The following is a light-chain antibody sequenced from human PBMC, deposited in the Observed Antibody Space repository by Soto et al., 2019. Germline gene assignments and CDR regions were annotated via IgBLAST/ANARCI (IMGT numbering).Light chain of an antibody. CDR1: QGIRGD. CDR3: IQDFISPLT. V-gene: IGKV1-6*01. CDR2: ATS. J-gene: IGKJ1*01. Sequence: AIQMTQSPSSLSASLGDRVTITCRASQGIRGDLGWYQQKPGKAPKLLISATSTLQSGVPSRFSGRGSGTNFTLTISSLQPEDFATYYCIQDFISPLTVGHGTKVDIK.